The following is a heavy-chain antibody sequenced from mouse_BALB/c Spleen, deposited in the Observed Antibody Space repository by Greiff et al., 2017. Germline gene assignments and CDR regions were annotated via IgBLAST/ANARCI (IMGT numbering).Heavy chain of an antibody. CDR1: GFNIKDYY. V-gene: IGHV14-4*02. Sequence: EVKLMESGAELVRSGASVKLSCTASGFNIKDYYMHWVKQRPEQGLEWIGWIDPENGDTEYAPKFKDKATLTADKSSSTAYMQLSSLTSEDSAVYYCARSGDYDPGDYWGQGTTLTVSS. D-gene: IGHD2-4*01. J-gene: IGHJ2*01. CDR3: ARSGDYDPGDY. CDR2: IDPENGDT.